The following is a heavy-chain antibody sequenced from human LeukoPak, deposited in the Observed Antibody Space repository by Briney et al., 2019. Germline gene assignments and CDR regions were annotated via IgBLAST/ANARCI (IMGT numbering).Heavy chain of an antibody. Sequence: SGPTLVNPTQTLTLTCTFSGFSPTPSGMCVSWIRQPPGKALEWLARIDWDDDKYYSTSLKTRLTISKDTSKNQVVLTMTNMDPVDTATYYCVRLPCRHGYNPVWGQGTLVTVSS. J-gene: IGHJ4*02. CDR1: GFSPTPSGMC. CDR2: IDWDDDK. D-gene: IGHD5-24*01. V-gene: IGHV2-70*11. CDR3: VRLPCRHGYNPV.